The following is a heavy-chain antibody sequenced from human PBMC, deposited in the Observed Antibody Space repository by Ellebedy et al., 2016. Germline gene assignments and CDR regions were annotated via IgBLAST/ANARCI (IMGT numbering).Heavy chain of an antibody. J-gene: IGHJ6*02. D-gene: IGHD3-10*01. V-gene: IGHV1-18*01. CDR2: GHT. CDR3: ARTWTLIRGVLDV. Sequence: ASVKVSXXASGYHFFNYDIAWVRQAPGQGLEWMGGHTNYAQKFQDRVIMTIDTSRNTAYMELRNLRFEDTALYYCARTWTLIRGVLDVWGQGTTVSVSS. CDR1: GYHFFNYD.